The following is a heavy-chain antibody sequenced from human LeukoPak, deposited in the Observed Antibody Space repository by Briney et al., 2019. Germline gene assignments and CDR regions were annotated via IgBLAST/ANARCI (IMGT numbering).Heavy chain of an antibody. CDR1: GFTFSSYG. V-gene: IGHV3-33*01. CDR3: ARDPSTTVVTNYFDY. Sequence: PGGSLRLSCAASGFTFSSYGMHWVRQAPGKGLEWVAVIWYDGSNKYYADSVKGRFTISRDNSKNTLYLQMNSLRAEGTAVYYCARDPSTTVVTNYFDYWGQGTLVTVSS. J-gene: IGHJ4*02. CDR2: IWYDGSNK. D-gene: IGHD4-23*01.